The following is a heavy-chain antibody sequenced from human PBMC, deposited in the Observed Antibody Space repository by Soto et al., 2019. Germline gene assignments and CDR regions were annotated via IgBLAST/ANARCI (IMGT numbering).Heavy chain of an antibody. CDR3: AKVIYYGSYISALDL. CDR1: GFPFNAYG. V-gene: IGHV3-23*01. CDR2: IGATGSTT. Sequence: EEQLLESGGDLIQPGESLRLSCAASGFPFNAYGFNWVRQAPGKGLEWLSFIGATGSTTFYAESVKGRFTISRDESKDTLYLHMFSRRAEDTGVCYCAKVIYYGSYISALDLWGQGTMVTVSS. D-gene: IGHD3-10*01. J-gene: IGHJ3*01.